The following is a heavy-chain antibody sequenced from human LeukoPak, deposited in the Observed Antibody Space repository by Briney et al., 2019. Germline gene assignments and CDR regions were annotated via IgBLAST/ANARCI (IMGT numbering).Heavy chain of an antibody. J-gene: IGHJ6*03. CDR2: INANSGGT. V-gene: IGHV1-2*02. CDR1: GYTFTGYY. D-gene: IGHD2-15*01. Sequence: ASVKVSCKASGYTFTGYYMHWVRQAPGQGLEWMGWINANSGGTNYAQKFQGRVTMTRDTSISTAYMELSRLRSDDTAVYYCARETPRNGVLIVAANYYRYYYIDVWGKGTTVTISS. CDR3: ARETPRNGVLIVAANYYRYYYIDV.